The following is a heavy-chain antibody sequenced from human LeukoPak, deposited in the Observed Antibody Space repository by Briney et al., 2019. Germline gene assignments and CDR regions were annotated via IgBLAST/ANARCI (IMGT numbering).Heavy chain of an antibody. CDR2: INSDGSST. Sequence: QPGGSPRLSCAASGFTFSSYWMHWVRQAPGKGLVWVSRINSDGSSTSYADSVKGRFTISRDNAKNSLYLQMNSLRAEDTAVYYCARVLAGYYDSSGYSGNDAFDIWGQGTMVTVSS. D-gene: IGHD3-22*01. V-gene: IGHV3-74*01. CDR1: GFTFSSYW. CDR3: ARVLAGYYDSSGYSGNDAFDI. J-gene: IGHJ3*02.